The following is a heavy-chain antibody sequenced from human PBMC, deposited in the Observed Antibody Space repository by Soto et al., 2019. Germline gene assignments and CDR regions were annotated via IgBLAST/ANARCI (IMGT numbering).Heavy chain of an antibody. J-gene: IGHJ2*01. Sequence: QLQLQESGPGLVKPSETLSLTCYVSGGSISNSSYYWGWIRQPPGKGLEWIGTFDYSAHTSSNPSLKRRVPLSVDTPKNQFSLNLTSVTAADPAVYYCATVRRGAWYFDLWGRGTLVTVSS. CDR2: FDYSAHT. D-gene: IGHD3-10*02. V-gene: IGHV4-39*01. CDR3: ATVRRGAWYFDL. CDR1: GGSISNSSYY.